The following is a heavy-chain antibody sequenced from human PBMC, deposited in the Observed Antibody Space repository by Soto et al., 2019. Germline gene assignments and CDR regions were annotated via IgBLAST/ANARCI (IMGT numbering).Heavy chain of an antibody. Sequence: RRLSCRASGFTVSGHYMDWIRQAPGKGMEFLAYLTNDGGYTYYADSVMGRVTIWGDNAEDSLYLQVNDVRADDTGVYYCAKDRRDHNTRHDAFDVWRQRTTVTFS. CDR3: AKDRRDHNTRHDAFDV. J-gene: IGHJ3*01. D-gene: IGHD5-18*01. CDR1: GFTVSGHY. V-gene: IGHV3-11*01. CDR2: LTNDGGYT.